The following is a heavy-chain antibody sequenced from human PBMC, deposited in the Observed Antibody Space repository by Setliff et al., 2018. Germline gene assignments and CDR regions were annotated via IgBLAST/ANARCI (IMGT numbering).Heavy chain of an antibody. Sequence: ASVKVSCKASGYTFNSYGISWVRQAPGQGLEWMGWISCYDGNTRYARKIQGRVTMTTDTSTTTAYMELRSLTSDDTAVYYCARVRPCGGDCSTGVGGPYYFDHWGQGTQVTVSS. CDR3: ARVRPCGGDCSTGVGGPYYFDH. D-gene: IGHD2-21*02. V-gene: IGHV1-18*01. J-gene: IGHJ4*02. CDR2: ISCYDGNT. CDR1: GYTFNSYG.